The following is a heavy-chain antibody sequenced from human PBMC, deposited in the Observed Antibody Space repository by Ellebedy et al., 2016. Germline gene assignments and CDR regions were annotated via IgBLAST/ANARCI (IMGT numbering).Heavy chain of an antibody. D-gene: IGHD2-2*01. CDR1: GFTFSTYW. Sequence: GGSLRLSXAASGFTFSTYWMHWVRQAPGKGLVWVSRITGDGSSTDYADSVKGRFTISRDNAKNTLYLQMNSLRTEDTAVYYCANYCSSITCSAVGAFDIWGQGTMVTVSS. V-gene: IGHV3-74*01. CDR3: ANYCSSITCSAVGAFDI. J-gene: IGHJ3*02. CDR2: ITGDGSST.